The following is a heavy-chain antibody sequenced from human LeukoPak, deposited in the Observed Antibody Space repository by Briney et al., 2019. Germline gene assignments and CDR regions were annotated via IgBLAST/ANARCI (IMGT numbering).Heavy chain of an antibody. CDR3: ARTAPRSGGSHLPDY. CDR2: IYSGGST. V-gene: IGHV3-53*01. Sequence: VGCLRLSCAASGFTVSSNYTSWVRQAPGEGLGWVSVIYSGGSTYYAASAKGRFTISRDNSKNTLYLQMNSLRAEDTAVYYCARTAPRSGGSHLPDYWGQGTLVTVSS. D-gene: IGHD2-15*01. J-gene: IGHJ4*02. CDR1: GFTVSSNY.